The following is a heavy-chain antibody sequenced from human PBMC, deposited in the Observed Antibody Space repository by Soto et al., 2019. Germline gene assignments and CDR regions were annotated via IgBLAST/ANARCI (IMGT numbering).Heavy chain of an antibody. D-gene: IGHD2-2*01. V-gene: IGHV4-34*01. Sequence: SETLSLTCAVYGGSFSGYYWTWMRQTPGKGLEWIGEIHHSGRTNYNPSLKSRVSISADTSKTQFSLNLTSVTAADTAVYYCARGECSSNYCFTRWALDIWGQGTVVTVSS. CDR2: IHHSGRT. J-gene: IGHJ3*02. CDR3: ARGECSSNYCFTRWALDI. CDR1: GGSFSGYY.